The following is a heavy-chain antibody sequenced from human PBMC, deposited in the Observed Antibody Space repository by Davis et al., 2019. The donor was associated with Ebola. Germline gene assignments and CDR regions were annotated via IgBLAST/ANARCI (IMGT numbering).Heavy chain of an antibody. V-gene: IGHV4-59*12. CDR1: GGSISSYY. CDR3: ARDMGWLVMSWFDP. J-gene: IGHJ5*02. D-gene: IGHD6-19*01. Sequence: MPSETLSLTCTVSGGSISSYYWSWIRQPPGKGLEWIGYIYYSGSTNYNPSLKSRVTISVDTSKNQFSLKLSSVTAADTAVYYCARDMGWLVMSWFDPWGQGTLVTVSS. CDR2: IYYSGST.